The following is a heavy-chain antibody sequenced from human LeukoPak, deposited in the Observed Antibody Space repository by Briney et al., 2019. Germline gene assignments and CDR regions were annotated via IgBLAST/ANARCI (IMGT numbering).Heavy chain of an antibody. Sequence: SVKVSCKASGGTFSSYAISWVRQAPGQGLEWMGGIIPIFGTANYAQKFQGRVTITADESTGTAYMELSSLRSEDTAVYYCARDSSPPYYDFWSGYLQDVWGQGTTVTVSS. CDR3: ARDSSPPYYDFWSGYLQDV. CDR2: IIPIFGTA. D-gene: IGHD3-3*01. J-gene: IGHJ6*02. V-gene: IGHV1-69*13. CDR1: GGTFSSYA.